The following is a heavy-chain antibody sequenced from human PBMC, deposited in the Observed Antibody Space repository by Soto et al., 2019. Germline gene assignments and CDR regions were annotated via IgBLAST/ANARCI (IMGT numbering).Heavy chain of an antibody. Sequence: PRLSCSASGFTFSSYGMHWVRQAPGKGLEWVATIWSDGSNKYYGDSVKGRFTISRDNSKNTLYLQMNSLGADDTAIYYCAKRRGGRGSSWFLDPDHWGQGTVVTVSS. J-gene: IGHJ4*02. CDR2: IWSDGSNK. D-gene: IGHD6-13*01. CDR3: AKRRGGRGSSWFLDPDH. CDR1: GFTFSSYG. V-gene: IGHV3-33*03.